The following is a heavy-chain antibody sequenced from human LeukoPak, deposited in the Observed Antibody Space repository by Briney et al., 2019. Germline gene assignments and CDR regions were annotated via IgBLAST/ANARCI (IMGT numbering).Heavy chain of an antibody. CDR2: ISAYNGNT. D-gene: IGHD5-18*01. CDR1: GYTFTSYG. CDR3: ARDRAAMVTAWFDP. J-gene: IGHJ5*02. V-gene: IGHV1-18*01. Sequence: ASVNVSCKASGYTFTSYGISWVRQAPGQGLEWMGWISAYNGNTNYAQKLQGRVTMTTDTSTSTAYMELRSPRSDDTAVYYCARDRAAMVTAWFDPWGQGTLVTVSS.